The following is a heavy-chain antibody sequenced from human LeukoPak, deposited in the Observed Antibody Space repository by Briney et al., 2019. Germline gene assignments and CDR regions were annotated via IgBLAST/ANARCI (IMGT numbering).Heavy chain of an antibody. V-gene: IGHV1-18*01. CDR1: GYIFTNYG. Sequence: ASVKVSCKASGYIFTNYGITWVRQAPGQGLEWMGWISADNGDTKYAQKGQGRVTMTTDTSTSTAYMELRSLTCDHTAVYYCGGDGYKETLSCVPWGQGTLVTVSS. CDR3: GGDGYKETLSCVP. J-gene: IGHJ5*02. D-gene: IGHD5-24*01. CDR2: ISADNGDT.